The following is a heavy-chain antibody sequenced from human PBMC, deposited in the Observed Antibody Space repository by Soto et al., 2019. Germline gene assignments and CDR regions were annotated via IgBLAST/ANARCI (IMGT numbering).Heavy chain of an antibody. D-gene: IGHD3-10*02. V-gene: IGHV4-4*02. CDR1: GGSISSSNW. J-gene: IGHJ6*02. CDR3: ASVRGGYYYAMDV. Sequence: QVQLQESGPGLVKPSGTLSLTCAVSGGSISSSNWWSWVRQPPGKGLEWIGEIYHSGSTNYNPSLNRSVTISVDKSKNQFSLQRSSVTAADTAVYYCASVRGGYYYAMDVWGQGTTVTVSS. CDR2: IYHSGST.